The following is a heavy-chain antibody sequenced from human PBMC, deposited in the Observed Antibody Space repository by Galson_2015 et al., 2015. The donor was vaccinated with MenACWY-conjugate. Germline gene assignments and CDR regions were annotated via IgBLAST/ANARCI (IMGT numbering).Heavy chain of an antibody. CDR2: IWYDGSQT. CDR3: FALNSGINY. CDR1: GFTFRSYA. D-gene: IGHD1-26*01. V-gene: IGHV3-33*01. J-gene: IGHJ4*02. Sequence: SLRLSCAASGFTFRSYAIHWVRQAPGKGLEWVAIIWYDGSQTYYADSVKGRFAISRDNPKNTAYLQMDSLRAEDTAMYYCFALNSGINYWGQGTLVTVSS.